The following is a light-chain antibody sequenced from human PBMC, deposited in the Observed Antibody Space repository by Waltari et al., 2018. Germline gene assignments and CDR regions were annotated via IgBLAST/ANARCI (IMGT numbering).Light chain of an antibody. CDR2: VAS. Sequence: DIVMTQSPATLSVSPGARATLSSRASQSVSTNLSWYQQKPGQAPRLLIYVASTRATGIPARFSGSGSGTDFTLTISSLQSEDFAVYYCQQYKNWPWTFGQGTKVEIK. V-gene: IGKV3-15*01. CDR3: QQYKNWPWT. J-gene: IGKJ1*01. CDR1: QSVSTN.